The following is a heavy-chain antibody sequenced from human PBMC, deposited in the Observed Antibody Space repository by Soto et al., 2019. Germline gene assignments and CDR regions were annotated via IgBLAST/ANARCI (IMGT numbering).Heavy chain of an antibody. Sequence: QVQLVQSGGEVKKPGASVKVSCKASGYTFTSNGISWVRQAPGQGLEWMGWISAYNGNTNYAQNLQGRVTMTTDTSRKTAYRELRSLRSDDTAVYYCAIIKGTTFDLDHWGQGTLVTVSS. CDR1: GYTFTSNG. CDR2: ISAYNGNT. J-gene: IGHJ4*02. V-gene: IGHV1-18*01. CDR3: AIIKGTTFDLDH. D-gene: IGHD1-1*01.